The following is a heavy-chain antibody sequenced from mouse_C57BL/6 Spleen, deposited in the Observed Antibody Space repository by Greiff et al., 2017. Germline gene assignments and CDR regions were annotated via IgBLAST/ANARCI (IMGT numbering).Heavy chain of an antibody. J-gene: IGHJ4*01. CDR1: GYSITSGYY. V-gene: IGHV3-6*01. CDR2: ISYDGSN. CDR3: AREGGASMDY. Sequence: DVKLVESGPGLVKPSQSLSLTCSVTGYSITSGYYWNWIRQFPGNKLEWMGYISYDGSNNYNPSLKNRISITRDTSKNQFFLKLNSVTTEDTATYYCAREGGASMDYWGQGTSVTVSS.